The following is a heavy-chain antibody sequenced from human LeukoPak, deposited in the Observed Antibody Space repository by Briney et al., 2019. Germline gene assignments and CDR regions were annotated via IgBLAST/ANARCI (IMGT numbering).Heavy chain of an antibody. D-gene: IGHD6-6*01. V-gene: IGHV3-23*01. Sequence: GGSLRLSCAASGFTFGTYGMNWVRQAPGKGLEWVSSISDSGANTYYAGSVKGRFTISRDNSKNTLYLQMNSLRVEDTAVYYCAKRIEYSSSSAYFDYWGQGAPVTVSS. CDR2: ISDSGANT. CDR1: GFTFGTYG. J-gene: IGHJ4*02. CDR3: AKRIEYSSSSAYFDY.